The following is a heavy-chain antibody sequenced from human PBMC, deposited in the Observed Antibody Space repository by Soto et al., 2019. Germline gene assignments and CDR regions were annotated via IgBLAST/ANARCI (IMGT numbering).Heavy chain of an antibody. J-gene: IGHJ5*02. CDR2: INTGNGNT. CDR3: ARAIRGYVT. V-gene: IGHV1-3*04. D-gene: IGHD3-16*01. Sequence: ASVKVSCKASGYTFTGYYMHWVRQAPGQGLEWMGWINTGNGNTRYSQRFLGRVSLTTDTSASTASMDLSSLTSEDTAVYYCARAIRGYVTWGQGTLVTVS. CDR1: GYTFTGYY.